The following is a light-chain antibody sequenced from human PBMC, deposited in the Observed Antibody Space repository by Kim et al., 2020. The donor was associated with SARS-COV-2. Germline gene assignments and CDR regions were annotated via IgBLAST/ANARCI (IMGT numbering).Light chain of an antibody. V-gene: IGKV2-28*01. Sequence: EPASISCRSSQSLLHGNGYNYLDWYLQKPVQSPQLLSYLGSNRASGSPDRFSGSGSGTDVTLKISKVEAEDVGVYYCMQALQRPYTFGQGTKLEI. CDR2: LGS. CDR3: MQALQRPYT. J-gene: IGKJ2*01. CDR1: QSLLHGNGYNY.